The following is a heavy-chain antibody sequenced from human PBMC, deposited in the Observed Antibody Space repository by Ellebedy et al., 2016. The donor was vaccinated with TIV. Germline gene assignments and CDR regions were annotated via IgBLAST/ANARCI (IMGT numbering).Heavy chain of an antibody. CDR1: GYSITSGYY. Sequence: SETLSLTXHVSGYSITSGYYWGWIRQAPGKGLESIGAVYYSGTTTYNPSLRSRITVSVDMSRSQFSLKLNSVTAADTAVYYCARHGSSGTWPWGQGTLVTVSS. CDR3: ARHGSSGTWP. J-gene: IGHJ1*01. D-gene: IGHD3-22*01. V-gene: IGHV4-38-2*01. CDR2: VYYSGTT.